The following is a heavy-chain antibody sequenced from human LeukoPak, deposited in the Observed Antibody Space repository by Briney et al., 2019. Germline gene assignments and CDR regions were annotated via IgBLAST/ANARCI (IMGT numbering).Heavy chain of an antibody. D-gene: IGHD4-23*01. V-gene: IGHV4-39*07. CDR1: GGSISSNNYY. J-gene: IGHJ6*03. Sequence: SETLSLTCTVSGGSISSNNYYWGWIRQPPGKGLEWIGSIYHSGSTYYNPSLKSRVTISVDTSKNQFSLKLSSVTAADTAVYYCARLYYGGITYYYYYMDVWGQGTMVTVSS. CDR3: ARLYYGGITYYYYYMDV. CDR2: IYHSGST.